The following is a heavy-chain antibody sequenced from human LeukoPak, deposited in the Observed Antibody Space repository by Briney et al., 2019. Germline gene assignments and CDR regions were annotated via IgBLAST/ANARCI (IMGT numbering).Heavy chain of an antibody. CDR2: IDWSGGST. CDR1: GFTFYEYG. CDR3: ARRAMIVVATPAVDY. V-gene: IGHV3-20*04. J-gene: IGHJ4*02. D-gene: IGHD3-22*01. Sequence: GGSLRLSCAASGFTFYEYGMSWVRQTPGKGVEWVAGIDWSGGSTGYADSVKGRFTISRNNAKNSLYLQMNSLRAEDTALYYCARRAMIVVATPAVDYWGQGTLVTVSS.